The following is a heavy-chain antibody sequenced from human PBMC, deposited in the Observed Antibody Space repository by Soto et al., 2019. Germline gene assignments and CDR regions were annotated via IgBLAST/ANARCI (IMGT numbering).Heavy chain of an antibody. CDR1: GYTFTSYY. D-gene: IGHD3-16*02. CDR2: INPSGGST. Sequence: ASVKVSCKASGYTFTSYYMHWVRQAPGQGLEWMGIINPSGGSTSYAQKFQGRVTMTRDTPTNTAYMDLSGLRSEDTAVYYCARYRTKVPVAFDVWGQGTMVTVSS. V-gene: IGHV1-46*01. CDR3: ARYRTKVPVAFDV. J-gene: IGHJ3*01.